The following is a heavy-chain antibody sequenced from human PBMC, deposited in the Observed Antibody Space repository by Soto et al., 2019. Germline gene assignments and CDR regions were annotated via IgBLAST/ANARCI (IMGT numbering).Heavy chain of an antibody. Sequence: EVQLVESGGGLVQPGGSLRLSCAASGFTVSSNYMSWVRQAPGKGLEWVSVIYSGGSTYYADSVKGRFTISRDNSKNTLYLQMISLRAEHTDVYYCARDQCGGYNCFGGQGTLVSVCS. J-gene: IGHJ4*02. D-gene: IGHD5-12*01. V-gene: IGHV3-66*01. CDR1: GFTVSSNY. CDR2: IYSGGST. CDR3: ARDQCGGYNCF.